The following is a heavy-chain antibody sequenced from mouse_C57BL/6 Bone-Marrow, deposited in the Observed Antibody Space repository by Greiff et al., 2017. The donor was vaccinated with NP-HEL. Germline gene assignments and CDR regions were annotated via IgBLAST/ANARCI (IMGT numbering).Heavy chain of an antibody. D-gene: IGHD1-1*01. CDR1: GYSFTDYN. V-gene: IGHV1-39*01. Sequence: EVKLQESGPELVKPGASVKISCKASGYSFTDYNMNWVKQSNGKSLEWIGVINPTYGTTSYNQKFKGKATLTVDQSSSTAYMQLNSRTSEDSAVYDGARHYYGSSYWYFDVWGTGTTVTVSS. J-gene: IGHJ1*03. CDR2: INPTYGTT. CDR3: ARHYYGSSYWYFDV.